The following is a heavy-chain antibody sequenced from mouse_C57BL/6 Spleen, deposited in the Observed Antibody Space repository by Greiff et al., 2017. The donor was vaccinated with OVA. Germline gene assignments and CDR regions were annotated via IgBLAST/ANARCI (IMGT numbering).Heavy chain of an antibody. J-gene: IGHJ2*01. CDR3: ARRGVIYYGIHFDY. D-gene: IGHD2-1*01. V-gene: IGHV1-54*01. CDR1: GYAFTNYL. CDR2: INPGSGGT. Sequence: QVQLQQSGAELVRPGTSVKLSCKASGYAFTNYLIEWVKQRPGQGLEWIGVINPGSGGTNYNEKFKGKATLTADKSSSTAYMQLSSLTSEDSAVYFCARRGVIYYGIHFDYWGQGTTLTVSS.